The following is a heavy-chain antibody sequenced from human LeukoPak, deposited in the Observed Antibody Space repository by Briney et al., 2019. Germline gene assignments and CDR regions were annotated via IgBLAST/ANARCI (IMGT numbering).Heavy chain of an antibody. V-gene: IGHV4-59*01. J-gene: IGHJ4*02. D-gene: IGHD6-6*01. CDR2: IYYSGST. CDR1: GGSISSYY. CDR3: ARGAARMGNYFDY. Sequence: SETLSLTCTVSGGSISSYYWSWIRQPPGKGLEWIGYIYYSGSTNYNPSLKSRVTISVDTSKNQFPLKLSSVTAADTAVYYCARGAARMGNYFDYWGQGTLVTVSS.